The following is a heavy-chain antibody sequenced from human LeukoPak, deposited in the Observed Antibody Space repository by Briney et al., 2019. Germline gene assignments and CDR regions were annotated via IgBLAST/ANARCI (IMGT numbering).Heavy chain of an antibody. D-gene: IGHD6-13*01. Sequence: ASVKVSCKASGYTFTGYYMHWVRQAPGQGLEWMGWINPNSGGTNYAQKFQGWVTMTRDTSISTAYMELSRLRSDDTAVYYCARGKIAAAGTKYYGMDVWGKGTTVTVSS. J-gene: IGHJ6*04. CDR2: INPNSGGT. V-gene: IGHV1-2*04. CDR3: ARGKIAAAGTKYYGMDV. CDR1: GYTFTGYY.